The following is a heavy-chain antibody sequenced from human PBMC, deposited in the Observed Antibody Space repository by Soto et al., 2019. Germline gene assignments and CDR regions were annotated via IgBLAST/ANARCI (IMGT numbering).Heavy chain of an antibody. Sequence: LSLTCAASGFTFSSYAMHWVRQAPGKGLEWVAVISYDGSNKYYADSVKGRFTISRDNSKNTLYLQMNSLRAEDTAVYYCARSGGNYSSSWYFDYWGQGTLVTVSS. CDR1: GFTFSSYA. V-gene: IGHV3-30*04. J-gene: IGHJ4*02. CDR3: ARSGGNYSSSWYFDY. D-gene: IGHD6-13*01. CDR2: ISYDGSNK.